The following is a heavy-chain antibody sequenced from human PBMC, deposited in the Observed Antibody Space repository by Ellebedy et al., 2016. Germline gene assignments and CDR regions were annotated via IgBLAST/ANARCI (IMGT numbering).Heavy chain of an antibody. CDR2: IYYSGST. J-gene: IGHJ6*02. CDR1: DGSVSTDCSY. V-gene: IGHV4-61*01. Sequence: SETLSLXXTVSDGSVSTDCSYWIWLPHAPGKGRVWLGNIYYSGSTNYNPSLKSRITISVDTSKNQFYLKLTAVTAADPAVYYCARDRLVRGVLIHYYAMDVWGQGTTVSVSS. CDR3: ARDRLVRGVLIHYYAMDV. D-gene: IGHD3-10*01.